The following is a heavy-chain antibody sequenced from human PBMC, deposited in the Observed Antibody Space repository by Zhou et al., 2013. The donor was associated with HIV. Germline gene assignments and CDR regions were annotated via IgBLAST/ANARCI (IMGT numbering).Heavy chain of an antibody. J-gene: IGHJ4*02. CDR3: ARGRRELLFFGQTPYYFDF. Sequence: QVQLVQSGAEVKKPGSSVTVSCKASGGPITNYAIIWVRQTPGHGLEWMGGILPLSGKTNYAQRFNDRVTITADESTNTAYMELTSLRSDDTAVYYCARGRRELLFFGQTPYYFDFWGQGTLVAVSS. CDR1: GGPITNYA. CDR2: ILPLSGKT. V-gene: IGHV1-69*12. D-gene: IGHD3-10*01.